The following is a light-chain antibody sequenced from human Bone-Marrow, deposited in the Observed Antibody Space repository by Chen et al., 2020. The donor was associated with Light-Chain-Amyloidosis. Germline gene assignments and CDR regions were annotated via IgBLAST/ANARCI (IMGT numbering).Light chain of an antibody. V-gene: IGLV2-23*02. CDR2: EVS. J-gene: IGLJ2*01. Sequence: QSALTQPASVPGSPGQSITISCTGTSSDVGSYNLVSWYQQHPGKAPKLMIYEVSKRPSGVSNRFSGSKSGNTASLTISGLQAEDEADYYCCSYAGSSTVFGGGTKLTVL. CDR3: CSYAGSSTV. CDR1: SSDVGSYNL.